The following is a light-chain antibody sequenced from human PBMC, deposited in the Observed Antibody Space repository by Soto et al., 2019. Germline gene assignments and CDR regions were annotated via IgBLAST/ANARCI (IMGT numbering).Light chain of an antibody. V-gene: IGKV3-20*01. CDR1: QSVSSSY. CDR3: QQYVSSPIT. J-gene: IGKJ5*01. CDR2: GAS. Sequence: EIVLTQSPATLSLSPGERATLSCRAIQSVSSSYLAWYQQKPGQAPRLLIYGASSRATGIPDRFSGSGSGTDFTLTISRLEPEDFAVYYCQQYVSSPITFGQGTRLEI.